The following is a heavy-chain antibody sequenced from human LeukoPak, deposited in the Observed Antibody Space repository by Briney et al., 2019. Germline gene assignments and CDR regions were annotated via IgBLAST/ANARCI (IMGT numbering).Heavy chain of an antibody. Sequence: ASVKVSCKASGYTFTSYGISWVRQAPGQGLEWMGWISAYNGNTNYAQKLQGRVTMTTDTSTSTAYMELRSLRSEDTAVYYCARGEDYVWGSYRSFDYWGQGTLVTVSS. J-gene: IGHJ4*02. CDR3: ARGEDYVWGSYRSFDY. D-gene: IGHD3-16*02. V-gene: IGHV1-18*01. CDR2: ISAYNGNT. CDR1: GYTFTSYG.